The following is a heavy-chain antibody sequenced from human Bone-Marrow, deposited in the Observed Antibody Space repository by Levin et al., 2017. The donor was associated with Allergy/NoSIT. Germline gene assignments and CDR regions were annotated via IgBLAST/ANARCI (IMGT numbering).Heavy chain of an antibody. CDR3: ARGPSGSSSFAFDI. V-gene: IGHV4-34*01. D-gene: IGHD6-6*01. J-gene: IGHJ3*02. Sequence: GSLRLSCAVYGGSFSGYYWSWIRQPPGKGLEWIGEINHSGSTNYNPSLKSRVTISVDTSKNQFSLKLSSVTAADTAVYYCARGPSGSSSFAFDIWGQGTMVTVSS. CDR2: INHSGST. CDR1: GGSFSGYY.